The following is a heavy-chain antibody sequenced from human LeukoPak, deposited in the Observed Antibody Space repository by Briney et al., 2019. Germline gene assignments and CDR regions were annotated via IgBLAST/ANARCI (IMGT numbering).Heavy chain of an antibody. CDR1: GYTFTSYG. CDR2: ISAYNGNT. CDR3: AREYCSSTSCFLDY. V-gene: IGHV1-18*01. Sequence: ASVKVSCKASGYTFTSYGISWVRQAPGQGLEWMGWISAYNGNTNYAQKLQGSVTMTTDTSTSAAYMELRSLRSDDTAVYYCAREYCSSTSCFLDYWGQGTLVTVSS. J-gene: IGHJ4*02. D-gene: IGHD2-2*01.